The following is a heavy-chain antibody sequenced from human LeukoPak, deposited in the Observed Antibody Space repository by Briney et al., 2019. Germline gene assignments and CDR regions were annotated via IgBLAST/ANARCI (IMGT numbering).Heavy chain of an antibody. CDR1: GGSFSGCY. V-gene: IGHV4-34*01. CDR3: ARGRGITMVRGRRNWFDP. Sequence: PSETLSLTCAVYGGSFSGCYWSWIRQPPGKGLEWIGEINHSGSTNYNPSLKSRVTISVDTSKNQFSLKLSSVTAADTAVYYCARGRGITMVRGRRNWFDPWGQGTLVTVS. J-gene: IGHJ5*02. D-gene: IGHD3-10*01. CDR2: INHSGST.